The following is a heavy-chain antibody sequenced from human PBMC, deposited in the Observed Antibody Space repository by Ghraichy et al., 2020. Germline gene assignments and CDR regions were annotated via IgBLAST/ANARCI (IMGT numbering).Heavy chain of an antibody. V-gene: IGHV4-31*03. CDR3: ATSGADHYHGMDV. Sequence: SETLSLTCTVSGGSMTRVGYYWTWIRQFPGKGLEWIGYMYYRGSTYYNPSLKSRVSISGDTSHNQFSLKLTSVTAADTAVYYCATSGADHYHGMDVWGQGTTVTVSS. CDR1: GGSMTRVGYY. CDR2: MYYRGST. D-gene: IGHD3-10*01. J-gene: IGHJ6*02.